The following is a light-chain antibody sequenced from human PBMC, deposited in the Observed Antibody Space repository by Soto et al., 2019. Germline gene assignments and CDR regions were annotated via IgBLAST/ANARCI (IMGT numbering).Light chain of an antibody. CDR1: QSIGRF. J-gene: IGKJ1*01. Sequence: DIQMTQSPSTLSASVGDRVTITCRASQSIGRFLAWYQHQPAKAPKLLIYDASTLESGVPSRFSGTGSGTEFTFSITSLQPEDFGTYYCQQCYMGWTFGQGTKVDFK. V-gene: IGKV1-5*01. CDR2: DAS. CDR3: QQCYMGWT.